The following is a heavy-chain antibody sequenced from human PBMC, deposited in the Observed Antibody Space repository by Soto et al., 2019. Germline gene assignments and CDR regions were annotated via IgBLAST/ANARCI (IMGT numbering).Heavy chain of an antibody. CDR2: TNHRGST. D-gene: IGHD2-2*01. V-gene: IGHV4-34*01. J-gene: IGHJ5*02. CDR1: GGSFSGYY. CDR3: AKLSCTSSTCYFPGWFDP. Sequence: SETLSLTCAVSGGSFSGYYWTWIRQSPGKGPEWIGATNHRGSTNYNPSLESRVSISVDTSKNQFSLRLSSVTAADTAVYYCAKLSCTSSTCYFPGWFDPWGQGTLVTVSS.